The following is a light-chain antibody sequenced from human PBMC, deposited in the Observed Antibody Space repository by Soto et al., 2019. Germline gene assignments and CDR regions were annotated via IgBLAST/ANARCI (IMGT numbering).Light chain of an antibody. CDR3: QQRSNWPPVT. V-gene: IGKV3-11*01. CDR1: QSINRH. Sequence: ENVLTQSPATLSLSPGERATLSCRASQSINRHLAWYRQKPGQAPRLLIYDASNRATGIPARFSGSGSGTDFTLTISSLEPEDFGVYYCQQRSNWPPVTFGGGTKV. J-gene: IGKJ4*01. CDR2: DAS.